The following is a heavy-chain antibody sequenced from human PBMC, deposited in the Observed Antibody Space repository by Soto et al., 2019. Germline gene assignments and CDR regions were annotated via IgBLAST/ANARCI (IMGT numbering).Heavy chain of an antibody. CDR2: IWYDGSNK. J-gene: IGHJ4*02. Sequence: GGSLRLSCAASGFTFSSYGMHWVRQAPGKGLEWVAVIWYDGSNKYYADSVKGRFTISRDNSKNTLYLQMNSLRAEDTAVYYCARGVDYSSYYFDYWGQGTLVTVSS. V-gene: IGHV3-33*01. D-gene: IGHD4-4*01. CDR1: GFTFSSYG. CDR3: ARGVDYSSYYFDY.